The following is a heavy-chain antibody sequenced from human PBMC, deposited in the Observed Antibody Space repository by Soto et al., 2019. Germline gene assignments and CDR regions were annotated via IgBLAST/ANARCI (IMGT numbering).Heavy chain of an antibody. D-gene: IGHD4-17*01. CDR3: AIQKTTMVTPLYYLDY. CDR2: IYYSGST. Sequence: PSQTLPLTWTVSGGSIISSSYYWGLIRQPPGKRLEWIGTIYYSGSTDYNPSLKSRVTVSVDMSKNQFSLKLSSVTAADTAVYYCAIQKTTMVTPLYYLDYWGQGTLATVAS. J-gene: IGHJ4*02. V-gene: IGHV4-39*01. CDR1: GGSIISSSYY.